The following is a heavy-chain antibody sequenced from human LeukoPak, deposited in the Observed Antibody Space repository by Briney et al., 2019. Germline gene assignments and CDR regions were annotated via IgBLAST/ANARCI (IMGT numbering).Heavy chain of an antibody. Sequence: SETLSLTCTVSGVSISNNNYYWGWIRQPPGKGLEWIGTIYSSGSTYYIPSLKSRLTMSIDTSKNQFSLKLSSVTAADTAVYYCARWDYDILTGYYMSLGAFDIWGQGTMVTVSS. CDR3: ARWDYDILTGYYMSLGAFDI. D-gene: IGHD3-9*01. J-gene: IGHJ3*02. CDR2: IYSSGST. V-gene: IGHV4-39*01. CDR1: GVSISNNNYY.